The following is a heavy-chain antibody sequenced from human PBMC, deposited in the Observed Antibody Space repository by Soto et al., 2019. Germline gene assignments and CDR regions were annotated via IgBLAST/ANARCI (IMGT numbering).Heavy chain of an antibody. V-gene: IGHV3-23*01. Sequence: EVQLLESGGGLVQPGGSLRLSCAASGFTFSNYAMNWVRQAPGKGLEWVSTISGSGGSPYYADSVKGRFTISRDNSKNTLYLQMNSLRAGDSAIYYCVKEGTSVLYYFDYWGQGTLVTVSS. CDR2: ISGSGGSP. D-gene: IGHD2-2*01. CDR3: VKEGTSVLYYFDY. J-gene: IGHJ4*02. CDR1: GFTFSNYA.